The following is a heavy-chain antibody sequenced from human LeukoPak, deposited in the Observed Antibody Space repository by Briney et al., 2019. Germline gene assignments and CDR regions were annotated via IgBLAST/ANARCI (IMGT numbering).Heavy chain of an antibody. CDR2: ISGSGGST. Sequence: GGSLRLSCAASGFTFSSYAMSWVRQAPGKGLEWVSAISGSGGSTYYADSVKGRFTISRDNSKNTLYLQMNSLRAEDTAVYYCAKEPYGDYDWFYSPTDYWGQGTLVTVSS. J-gene: IGHJ4*02. CDR3: AKEPYGDYDWFYSPTDY. CDR1: GFTFSSYA. D-gene: IGHD4-17*01. V-gene: IGHV3-23*01.